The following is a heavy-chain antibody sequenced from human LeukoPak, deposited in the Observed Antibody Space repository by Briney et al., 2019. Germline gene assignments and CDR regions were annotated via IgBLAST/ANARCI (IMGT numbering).Heavy chain of an antibody. D-gene: IGHD3-22*01. J-gene: IGHJ4*02. CDR1: GFTFSSYA. CDR2: ISGSGGGT. CDR3: AKSMYYYDSSGYSFDY. Sequence: PGGSLRLSCAASGFTFSSYAMSWVRQAPGKGLEWVSAISGSGGGTYYADSVKGRFTISRDNSKNTLYLQMNSLRAEDTAVYYCAKSMYYYDSSGYSFDYWGQGTLVTVSS. V-gene: IGHV3-23*01.